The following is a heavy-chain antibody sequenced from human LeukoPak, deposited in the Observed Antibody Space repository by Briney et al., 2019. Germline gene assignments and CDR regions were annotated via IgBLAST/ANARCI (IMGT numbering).Heavy chain of an antibody. Sequence: LPGGSLRLSCAASGFTFSSYSMNWVRQAPGKGLEWVSYISSSSSTIYYADSVKGRFTISRDNAKNSLYLQMNSLRAEDTAVYYCARDPQPDSSSWFFNWFDPWGQGTLVTVSS. CDR3: ARDPQPDSSSWFFNWFDP. D-gene: IGHD6-13*01. J-gene: IGHJ5*02. CDR2: ISSSSSTI. CDR1: GFTFSSYS. V-gene: IGHV3-48*04.